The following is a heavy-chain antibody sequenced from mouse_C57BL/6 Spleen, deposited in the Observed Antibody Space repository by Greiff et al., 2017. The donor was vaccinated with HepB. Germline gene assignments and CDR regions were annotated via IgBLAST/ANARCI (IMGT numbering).Heavy chain of an antibody. CDR3: TRDENSNYGYAMDY. V-gene: IGHV5-9-1*02. CDR2: ISSGGDYI. D-gene: IGHD2-5*01. CDR1: GFTFSSYA. Sequence: EVMLVESGEGLVKPGGSLKLSCAASGFTFSSYAMSWVRQTPEKRLEWVAYISSGGDYIYYADTVKGRFTISRDNARNTLYLQMSSLKSEDTAMYYCTRDENSNYGYAMDYWGQGTSVTVSS. J-gene: IGHJ4*01.